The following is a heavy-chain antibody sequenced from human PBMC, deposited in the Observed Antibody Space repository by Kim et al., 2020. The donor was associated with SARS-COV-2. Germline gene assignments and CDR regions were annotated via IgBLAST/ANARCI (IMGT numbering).Heavy chain of an antibody. D-gene: IGHD1-7*01. J-gene: IGHJ4*02. V-gene: IGHV4-34*01. CDR2: INHRGST. Sequence: SETLSLTCAVYGGSFSGDYWSWIRQPPGKGLEWLGGINHRGSTNYTPSLKSLDAIFVDTSKNQISLMLRAVNTADTEEYDCSCFRTFVRLSNWGLGTVV. CDR1: GGSFSGDY. CDR3: SCFRTFVRLSN.